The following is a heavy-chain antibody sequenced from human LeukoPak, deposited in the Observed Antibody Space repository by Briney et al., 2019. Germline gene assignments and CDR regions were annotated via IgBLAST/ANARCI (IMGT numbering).Heavy chain of an antibody. CDR3: ARDREGYSYGTSYNWFDP. D-gene: IGHD5-18*01. J-gene: IGHJ5*02. Sequence: SETLSLTCTVSGGSISNYYWSWIRQPPGKGLEWIGYIYYSGSTDYNPSLKSRVTISVDTSKNQFSLKLSSVTAADAAVYYCARDREGYSYGTSYNWFDPWGQGTLVTVSS. CDR1: GGSISNYY. CDR2: IYYSGST. V-gene: IGHV4-59*01.